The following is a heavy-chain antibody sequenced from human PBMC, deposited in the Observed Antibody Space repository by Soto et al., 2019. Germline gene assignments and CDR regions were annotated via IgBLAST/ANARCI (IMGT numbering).Heavy chain of an antibody. J-gene: IGHJ6*02. CDR1: GFIFDNYA. CDR2: INWDGTST. D-gene: IGHD6-19*01. Sequence: PGGSLRLSCAASGFIFDNYAMHWVRQAPGKGLEWVSLINWDGTSTYYADSVKGRFTISRDNSKNSLYLQMNSLRTEDTALYYCAKDAVAGSHHFYGMDVWGQGTTVTSP. CDR3: AKDAVAGSHHFYGMDV. V-gene: IGHV3-43D*04.